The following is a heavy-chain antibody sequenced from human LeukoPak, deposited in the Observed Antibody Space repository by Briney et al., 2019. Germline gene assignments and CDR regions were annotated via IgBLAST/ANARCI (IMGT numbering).Heavy chain of an antibody. CDR2: ISSSSSYI. V-gene: IGHV3-21*01. D-gene: IGHD6-13*01. Sequence: GGSLRLSCAAPGFTFSSYSMNWVRQAPGKGLEWVSSISSSSSYIYYADSVKGRFTISRDNSKNTLYLQMNSLRAEDTAVYYCARGIRGYSDYWAREPWSPSPQ. CDR1: GFTFSSYS. J-gene: IGHJ4*02. CDR3: ARGIRGYSDY.